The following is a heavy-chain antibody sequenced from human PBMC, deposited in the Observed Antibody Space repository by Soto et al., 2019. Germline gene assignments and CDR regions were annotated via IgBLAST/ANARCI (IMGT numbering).Heavy chain of an antibody. Sequence: SETLSLTCTVSGGSISSYYWSWIRQPPGKGLERFGYIYYSGSTNYNPSLKSRVTISVDTSKNQFSLKLSSVTAADTAVYYCARAPLHITMVRGPYYYYYMDVWGKGTTVTVSS. CDR3: ARAPLHITMVRGPYYYYYMDV. D-gene: IGHD3-10*01. V-gene: IGHV4-59*01. CDR2: IYYSGST. CDR1: GGSISSYY. J-gene: IGHJ6*03.